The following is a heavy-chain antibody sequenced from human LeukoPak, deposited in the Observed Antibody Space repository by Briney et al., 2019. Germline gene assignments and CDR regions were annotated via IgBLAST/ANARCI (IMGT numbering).Heavy chain of an antibody. D-gene: IGHD3-10*01. J-gene: IGHJ4*02. CDR3: AKDDRREYYYGSGSYYPLFDY. CDR1: GFTFSSYG. Sequence: PGGSLRLSCAASGFTFSSYGMHWVRQAPGKGLEWVAVISYDGSNKYYADSVKGRFTSSRDNSKNTLYLQMNSLRAEDTAVYYCAKDDRREYYYGSGSYYPLFDYWGQGTLVTVSS. V-gene: IGHV3-30*18. CDR2: ISYDGSNK.